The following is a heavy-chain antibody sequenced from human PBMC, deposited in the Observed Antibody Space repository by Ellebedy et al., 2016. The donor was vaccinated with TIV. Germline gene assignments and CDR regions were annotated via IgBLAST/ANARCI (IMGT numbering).Heavy chain of an antibody. Sequence: PGGSLRLSCAASGFTFSTYALTWVRQAPGRGLEWVSAIGGSGGRANYADSVRGRFTISRDNSKSTLFLYMNNLRAEDTAVHYCAKFPSVTTPGVDFWGQGTLVTVSS. D-gene: IGHD4-17*01. CDR3: AKFPSVTTPGVDF. CDR2: IGGSGGRA. J-gene: IGHJ4*02. V-gene: IGHV3-23*01. CDR1: GFTFSTYA.